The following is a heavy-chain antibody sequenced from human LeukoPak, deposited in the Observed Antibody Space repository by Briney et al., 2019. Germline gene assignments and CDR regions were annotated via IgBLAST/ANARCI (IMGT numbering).Heavy chain of an antibody. CDR2: LWSGGSNE. V-gene: IGHV3-30*02. J-gene: IGHJ4*02. Sequence: GGFLRLSCAASGFTFSSSGMHWVRQAPGKGLEWVAFLWSGGSNEYYADFVKGRFTISRDTSKNTVYLQMNGLRVEDTAVYYCTPPFGLQSFDYWGQGTLVTVSS. D-gene: IGHD5-24*01. CDR1: GFTFSSSG. CDR3: TPPFGLQSFDY.